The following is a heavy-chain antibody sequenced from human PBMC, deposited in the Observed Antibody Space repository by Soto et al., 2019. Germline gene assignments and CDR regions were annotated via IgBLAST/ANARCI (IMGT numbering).Heavy chain of an antibody. V-gene: IGHV3-23*01. CDR1: GVNFSSYA. Sequence: ALRLSCAASGVNFSSYAMNWVRQAPGKGLEWVSTISDTGGGTFYAGSVKGRFTISRDNSKNTLYLQMHSLRADDSAIYFCAVGRHKTSGSNTWFDPWGQGTLVTSPQ. CDR2: ISDTGGGT. J-gene: IGHJ5*02. D-gene: IGHD3-22*01. CDR3: AVGRHKTSGSNTWFDP.